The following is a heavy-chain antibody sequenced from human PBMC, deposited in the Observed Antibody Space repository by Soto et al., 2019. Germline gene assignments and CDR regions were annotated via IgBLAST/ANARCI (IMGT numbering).Heavy chain of an antibody. CDR2: IATGGDRI. CDR3: AGKRVLIYAPYDAINM. J-gene: IGHJ3*02. Sequence: EEQLVESGGGLVQPGGSLRLSCTSSGFALNTYAMNWVRQAQGKDLEWISHIATGGDRIYYADSVKGRFTISRDNARNSLYLHMNSLRDEDKALYFCAGKRVLIYAPYDAINMWCQGTLVTVSS. D-gene: IGHD2-8*01. V-gene: IGHV3-48*03. CDR1: GFALNTYA.